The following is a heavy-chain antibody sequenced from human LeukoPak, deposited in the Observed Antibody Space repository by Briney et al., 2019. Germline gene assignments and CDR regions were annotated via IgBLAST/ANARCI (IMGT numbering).Heavy chain of an antibody. J-gene: IGHJ4*02. Sequence: SETLSLTCTVSGDSISSYYWSWIRQPPGKGLEWLGYIYNNEDISYNPSLKSRVTISLDTSKNQFSLKLRSVTPEDTAVYYCVRVEYSSSYYFDSWGQGTLVAVSS. CDR1: GDSISSYY. D-gene: IGHD6-6*01. CDR3: VRVEYSSSYYFDS. V-gene: IGHV4-59*12. CDR2: IYNNEDI.